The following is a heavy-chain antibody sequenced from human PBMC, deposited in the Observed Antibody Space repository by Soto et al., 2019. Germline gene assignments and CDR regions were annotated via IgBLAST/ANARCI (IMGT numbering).Heavy chain of an antibody. CDR1: GYMFTSYG. J-gene: IGHJ6*03. CDR3: ARFNGSGTNYYMDV. Sequence: QVQLVQSGAELKKPGASAKVSCKASGYMFTSYGISWVRQAPGQGLEWMAWISVNNGNTNYAQKFQGRVTMTTDTSTNTAHMELRSLRYDDTAVDYCARFNGSGTNYYMDVWGKGTTVIVSS. V-gene: IGHV1-18*01. CDR2: ISVNNGNT. D-gene: IGHD3-10*01.